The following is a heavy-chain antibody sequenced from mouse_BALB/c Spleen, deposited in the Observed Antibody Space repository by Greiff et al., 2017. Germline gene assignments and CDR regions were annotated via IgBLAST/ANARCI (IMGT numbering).Heavy chain of an antibody. CDR3: ARDYDWFAY. J-gene: IGHJ3*01. CDR1: GFPFSSFG. V-gene: IGHV5-6*02. Sequence: VKLMESGGDLVKPGGSRKLPCAAFGFPFSSFGLSWVRQTPDKRLEWVATFSSGGSYTYYPDSVKGRFTISRDNAKNTLYLQMSSLKSEDTAMYYCARDYDWFAYWGQGTLVTVSA. D-gene: IGHD2-4*01. CDR2: FSSGGSYT.